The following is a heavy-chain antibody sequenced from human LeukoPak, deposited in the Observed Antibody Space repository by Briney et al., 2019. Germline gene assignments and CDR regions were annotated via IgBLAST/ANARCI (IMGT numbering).Heavy chain of an antibody. J-gene: IGHJ4*02. CDR3: TRRVGSSSD. CDR2: IRSKANSYAT. D-gene: IGHD6-6*01. Sequence: PGGSLRLSCAASGFTFSGSAMHWGRQASGEGLEWGGRIRSKANSYATAYAASVEGRFTISRADSKNTAYLQMNSLKTEERAVYYCTRRVGSSSDWGQGTLVTVSS. V-gene: IGHV3-73*01. CDR1: GFTFSGSA.